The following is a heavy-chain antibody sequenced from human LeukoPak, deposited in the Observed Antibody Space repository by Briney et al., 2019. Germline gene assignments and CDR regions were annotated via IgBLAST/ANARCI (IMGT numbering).Heavy chain of an antibody. D-gene: IGHD3-3*01. V-gene: IGHV3-23*01. Sequence: GGSLRLSCTASGFTFSSYAMSWVRQARKGLEWVSGLSGSGGSTYYADSVKGRFTISRDTSKNTLYLQMNSLRAEDTAVYYCAKVRLRFLEWFDYWGQGTLVSVSS. J-gene: IGHJ4*02. CDR2: LSGSGGST. CDR1: GFTFSSYA. CDR3: AKVRLRFLEWFDY.